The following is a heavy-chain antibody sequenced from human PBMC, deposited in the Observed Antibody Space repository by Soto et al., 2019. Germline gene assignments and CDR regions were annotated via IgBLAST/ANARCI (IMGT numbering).Heavy chain of an antibody. CDR1: GFTFGDYA. Sequence: GGSLRLSCTASGFTFGDYAMSWFRQAPGKGLEWVGFIRSKAYGGTTEYAASVKGRFTISRDDSKSIAYLQMNSLKTEDTAVYYCTPDPFIAAAGTSLSNYYYYYMDVWGKGTTVTVSS. CDR3: TPDPFIAAAGTSLSNYYYYYMDV. CDR2: IRSKAYGGTT. J-gene: IGHJ6*03. D-gene: IGHD6-13*01. V-gene: IGHV3-49*03.